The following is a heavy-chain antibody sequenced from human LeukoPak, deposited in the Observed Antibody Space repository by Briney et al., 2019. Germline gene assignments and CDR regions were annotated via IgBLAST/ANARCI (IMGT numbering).Heavy chain of an antibody. D-gene: IGHD3-22*01. V-gene: IGHV3-23*01. CDR1: GFTFSSYA. J-gene: IGHJ4*02. CDR3: AKGIHSTGYYPFDY. CDR2: IGESGDNT. Sequence: GGSLRLSCAASGFTFSSYAMSWVRQAPGKGLEWVSGIGESGDNTYYADSVKGRFTISRDTTKSTLYLQLNSLRAEDTAIYYCAKGIHSTGYYPFDYWGQGTLVTVSS.